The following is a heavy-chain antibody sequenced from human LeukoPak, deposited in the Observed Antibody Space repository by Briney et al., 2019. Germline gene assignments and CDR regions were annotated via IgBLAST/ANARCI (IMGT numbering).Heavy chain of an antibody. CDR3: ARQVSYDFWSGPPDY. J-gene: IGHJ4*02. CDR2: IYPGDSDA. CDR1: GSRFTSHW. D-gene: IGHD3-3*01. V-gene: IGHV5-51*01. Sequence: GESLQISCKGSGSRFTSHWIAWVRQMPGKGLEWMGIIYPGDSDARYSPSFQGQVTISVDKSISTAYLQWNSLKASDTAMYYCARQVSYDFWSGPPDYWGQGTLVTVSS.